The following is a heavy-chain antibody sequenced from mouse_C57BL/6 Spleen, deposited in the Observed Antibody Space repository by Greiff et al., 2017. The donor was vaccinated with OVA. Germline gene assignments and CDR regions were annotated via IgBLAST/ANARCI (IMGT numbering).Heavy chain of an antibody. J-gene: IGHJ4*01. V-gene: IGHV1-15*01. CDR2: IDPETGGT. Sequence: VQLVESGAELVRPGASVTLSCKASGYTFTDYEMHWVKQTPVHGLEWIGAIDPETGGTAYNQKFKGKAILTADKSSSTAYMEIRSLTSEDSAVYYCTETTVVAHYAMDDWGQGTSVTVSS. CDR1: GYTFTDYE. D-gene: IGHD1-1*01. CDR3: TETTVVAHYAMDD.